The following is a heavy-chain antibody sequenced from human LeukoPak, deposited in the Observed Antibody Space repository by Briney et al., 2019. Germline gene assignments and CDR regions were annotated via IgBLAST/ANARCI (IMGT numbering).Heavy chain of an antibody. D-gene: IGHD3-10*01. CDR1: GFTFSDYW. Sequence: GGSLRLSCAASGFTFSDYWMSWVRQAPGKGLEWVANKKQDGSAKYYVDSVKGRFTISRDNAKNSLYLQMNSLRDDDTAVYYCARLSYDSGTHYTVYKYWGQGTLVTVSS. J-gene: IGHJ4*02. CDR2: KKQDGSAK. CDR3: ARLSYDSGTHYTVYKY. V-gene: IGHV3-7*01.